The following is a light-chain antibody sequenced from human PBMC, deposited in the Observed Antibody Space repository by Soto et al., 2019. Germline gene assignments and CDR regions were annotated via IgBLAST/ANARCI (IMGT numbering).Light chain of an antibody. CDR3: QQYHNWPLT. V-gene: IGKV3-15*01. Sequence: ETVMTQSPVTLSVSPGERATLSCRASQSVSSYLAWYQQKPGQAPRLLIYGPSTRATGIPARFSGSGSGTEFTLTISSLQSEDFAVYYCQQYHNWPLTFGGGTKVDTK. CDR2: GPS. CDR1: QSVSSY. J-gene: IGKJ4*01.